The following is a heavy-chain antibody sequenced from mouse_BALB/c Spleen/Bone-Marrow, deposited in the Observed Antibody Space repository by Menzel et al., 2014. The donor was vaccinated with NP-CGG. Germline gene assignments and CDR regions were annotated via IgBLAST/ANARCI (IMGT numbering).Heavy chain of an antibody. CDR2: IDPANGNT. CDR3: ASYRYAWYFDV. D-gene: IGHD2-14*01. J-gene: IGHJ1*01. V-gene: IGHV14-3*02. Sequence: EVQLQQSGAELVKPVASVKLSCTASGFNIKDTYLHWVKQRPEQGLEWIGRIDPANGNTKYDPKFQGKATITADTSSNTAYLQLSSLTSEDTAVYYCASYRYAWYFDVWGAGTTVTVSS. CDR1: GFNIKDTY.